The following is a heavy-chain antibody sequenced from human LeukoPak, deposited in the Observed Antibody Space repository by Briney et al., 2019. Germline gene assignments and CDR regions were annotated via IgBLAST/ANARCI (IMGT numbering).Heavy chain of an antibody. CDR2: ISGGGGST. CDR3: AKDSRMLGNYFDY. D-gene: IGHD3-10*02. J-gene: IGHJ4*02. Sequence: PGGSLRLSCAASGFTFSSYAMSWVRQAPGKGLEWVSAISGGGGSTYYADSVKGRFTISRDNSKNTLYLQMNSLRAEDTAVYYCAKDSRMLGNYFDYWGQGTLVTVSS. V-gene: IGHV3-23*01. CDR1: GFTFSSYA.